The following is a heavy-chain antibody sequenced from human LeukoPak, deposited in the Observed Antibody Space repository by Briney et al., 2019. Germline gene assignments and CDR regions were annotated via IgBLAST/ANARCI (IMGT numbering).Heavy chain of an antibody. CDR3: ARGCGGDCYSPFDF. Sequence: PGGSLRLSCAASGFTVSSKYMSWVRQAPGKGLEWVSTLYSNGNTYYADSVKGRFTISRDNSKNTLSLQMNSLRAEDTAVYYCARGCGGDCYSPFDFWGQGTLVTVSS. CDR2: LYSNGNT. D-gene: IGHD2-21*02. J-gene: IGHJ4*02. CDR1: GFTVSSKY. V-gene: IGHV3-53*01.